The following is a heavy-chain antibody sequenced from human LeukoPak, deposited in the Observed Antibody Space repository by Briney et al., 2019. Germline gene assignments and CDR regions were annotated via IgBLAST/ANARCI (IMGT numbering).Heavy chain of an antibody. CDR2: IYSGGST. J-gene: IGHJ4*02. Sequence: GGSLRLSCAASGFTVSSNYMNWVRQAPGKGLEWVSVIYSGGSTYYADSVKGRFTISRDNSKNTLYLQMNSLRAEDTAVYYCASIGDGYNFDYWGQGTLVTVSS. V-gene: IGHV3-53*01. D-gene: IGHD5-24*01. CDR1: GFTVSSNY. CDR3: ASIGDGYNFDY.